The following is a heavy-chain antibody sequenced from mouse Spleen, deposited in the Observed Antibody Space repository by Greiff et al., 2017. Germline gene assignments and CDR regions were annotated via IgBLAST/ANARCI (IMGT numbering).Heavy chain of an antibody. CDR1: GYSITSGYY. CDR3: ARHFEGFAY. V-gene: IGHV3-6*01. CDR2: ISYDGSN. J-gene: IGHJ3*01. Sequence: EVQRVESGPGLVKPSQSLSLTCSVTGYSITSGYYWNWIRQFPGNKLEWMGYISYDGSNNYNPSLKNRISITRDTSKNQFFLKLNSVTTEDTATYYCARHFEGFAYWGQGTLVTVSA.